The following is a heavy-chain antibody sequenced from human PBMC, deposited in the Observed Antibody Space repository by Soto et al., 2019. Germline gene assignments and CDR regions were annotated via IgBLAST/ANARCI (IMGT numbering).Heavy chain of an antibody. V-gene: IGHV3-11*05. J-gene: IGHJ4*02. CDR3: ARLPSYGPGRHFDY. CDR2: ISGRTSNT. D-gene: IGHD5-18*01. CDR1: GFTFSDYY. Sequence: QVQLVESGGGLVKPGGSLRLSCAASGFTFSDYYMSWVRQAPGKGLEWVSYISGRTSNTKYADSVKGRFTISRDNAKNSVYLQMNSLRAEDTAVYYCARLPSYGPGRHFDYWGQGTLVTVSS.